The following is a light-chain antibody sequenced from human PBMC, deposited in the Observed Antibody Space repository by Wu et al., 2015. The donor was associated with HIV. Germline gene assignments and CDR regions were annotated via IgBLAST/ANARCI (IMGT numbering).Light chain of an antibody. CDR2: GAS. Sequence: ELVMTQSPATLSVSPGERATLSCRASQSVNNNLAWYQQKPGQAPRLLIYGASTRATGIPARFSGSGSGTEFTLTISSMQSEDFALYYCQQYNNWPPRSTFGPGTKVDIK. V-gene: IGKV3-15*01. CDR3: QQYNNWPPRST. CDR1: QSVNNN. J-gene: IGKJ3*01.